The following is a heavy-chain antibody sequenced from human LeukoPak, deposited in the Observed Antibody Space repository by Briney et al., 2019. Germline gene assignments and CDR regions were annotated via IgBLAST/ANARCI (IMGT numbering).Heavy chain of an antibody. CDR1: GGSISSSSYS. D-gene: IGHD1-26*01. Sequence: SETLSLTCTVSGGSISSSSYSWGWIRQPPGKGLEWIGSIYYSGSTYYNPSLKSRVTISVDTSKNQFSLKLSSVTAADTAVYYCARKTIYSGSYSWGQGTLVTVSS. V-gene: IGHV4-39*01. CDR2: IYYSGST. J-gene: IGHJ4*02. CDR3: ARKTIYSGSYS.